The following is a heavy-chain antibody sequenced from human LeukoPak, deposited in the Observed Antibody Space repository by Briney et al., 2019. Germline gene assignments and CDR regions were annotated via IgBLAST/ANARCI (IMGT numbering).Heavy chain of an antibody. J-gene: IGHJ4*02. CDR3: AREYCSGGSCPVDY. D-gene: IGHD2-15*01. V-gene: IGHV3-21*01. CDR2: ISSSSSYI. Sequence: GGSLRLSCAASGFTFSSYSMNWIRQAPGKGLEWVSSISSSSSYIYYADSVKGRFTISRDNAKNSLYLQMNSLRAEDTAVYYCAREYCSGGSCPVDYWGQGTLVTVSS. CDR1: GFTFSSYS.